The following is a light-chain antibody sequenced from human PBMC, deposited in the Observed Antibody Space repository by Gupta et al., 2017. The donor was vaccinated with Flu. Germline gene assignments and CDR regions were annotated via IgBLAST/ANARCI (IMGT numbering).Light chain of an antibody. V-gene: IGLV3-19*01. J-gene: IGLJ2*01. CDR1: SIRTYD. Sequence: SSALIQDPTVSVALGHTVRITCRGDSIRTYDATCYQQQPGQAAMVVIYGQNKRLDGSPARFSGSSSGNIASLTITGAQAEDEADYYCNCRDSSGRDQCVFGGGTKLT. CDR2: GQN. CDR3: NCRDSSGRDQCV.